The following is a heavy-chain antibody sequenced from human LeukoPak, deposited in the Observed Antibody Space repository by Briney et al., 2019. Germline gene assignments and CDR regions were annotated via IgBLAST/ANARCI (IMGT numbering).Heavy chain of an antibody. J-gene: IGHJ5*01. V-gene: IGHV1-69*01. CDR2: IIPLLGTT. CDR1: GGTFSYYA. CDR3: ARVPPRECNDRSGYLVEAHWFDS. D-gene: IGHD3-22*01. Sequence: SVKVSCKSSGGTFSYYAISWVRQAPGQGLEWMGGIIPLLGTTNYAQKFHGRVAITADESTSTAFMELNTLRSEDTALYYCARVPPRECNDRSGYLVEAHWFDSWGQGTLVTVSS.